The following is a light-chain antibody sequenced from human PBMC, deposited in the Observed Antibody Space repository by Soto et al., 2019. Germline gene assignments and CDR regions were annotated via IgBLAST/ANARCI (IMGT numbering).Light chain of an antibody. Sequence: EIVLTQSPATLSLSPGERATLSCRASQRVSSCLAWYQQKPGQAPRLLIYDASNRATGIPARFSGSGSGTDFTLTISSLEPEDCAVYYCQQSSNWPLTFGGGTKVEIK. CDR2: DAS. J-gene: IGKJ4*01. CDR1: QRVSSC. CDR3: QQSSNWPLT. V-gene: IGKV3-11*01.